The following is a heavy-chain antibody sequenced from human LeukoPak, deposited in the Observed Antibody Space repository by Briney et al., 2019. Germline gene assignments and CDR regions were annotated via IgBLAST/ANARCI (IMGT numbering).Heavy chain of an antibody. CDR3: AREIQLGSRSQPSQFDY. CDR2: INPNSGGA. D-gene: IGHD5-18*01. Sequence: ASVKVSCKASGYTFTGYYMHWVRQAPGQGLEWMGWINPNSGGANYAQKFQGRVTMTRDTSISTAYMELSRLRSDDTAVYYCAREIQLGSRSQPSQFDYWGQGTLVTVSS. V-gene: IGHV1-2*02. CDR1: GYTFTGYY. J-gene: IGHJ4*02.